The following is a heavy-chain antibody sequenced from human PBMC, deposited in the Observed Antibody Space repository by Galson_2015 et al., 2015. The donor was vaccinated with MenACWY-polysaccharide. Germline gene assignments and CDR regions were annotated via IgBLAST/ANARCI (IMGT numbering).Heavy chain of an antibody. V-gene: IGHV3-23*01. Sequence: SLRLSCAASGFTFSTYAMSWVRQAPGKGLEWVSAISGSGGRTYYADSVKGRFTVYRDNSKNTLYLQMNSLRAEDTAVYFCAKRTIFGSGNYKNTPFDYWGQGTLVTVSS. CDR2: ISGSGGRT. J-gene: IGHJ4*02. D-gene: IGHD3-10*01. CDR3: AKRTIFGSGNYKNTPFDY. CDR1: GFTFSTYA.